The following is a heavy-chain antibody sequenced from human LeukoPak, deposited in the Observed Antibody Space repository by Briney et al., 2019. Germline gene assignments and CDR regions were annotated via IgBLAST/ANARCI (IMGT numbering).Heavy chain of an antibody. J-gene: IGHJ4*02. D-gene: IGHD3-10*01. Sequence: SVKVSCKASGGTFSSYTISWVRQAPGQGLEWMGRIIPILGIANYAQKFQGRVTITADKSTSTAYMELSSLRSEDTAVYYCARVDGGSGSYYNGWYFDYWGQGTLVTVSS. CDR1: GGTFSSYT. V-gene: IGHV1-69*02. CDR2: IIPILGIA. CDR3: ARVDGGSGSYYNGWYFDY.